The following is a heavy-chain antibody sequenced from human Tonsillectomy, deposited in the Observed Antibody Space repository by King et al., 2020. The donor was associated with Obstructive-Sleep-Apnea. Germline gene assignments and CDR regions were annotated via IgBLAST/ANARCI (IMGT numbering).Heavy chain of an antibody. CDR3: ARDLNVWFGEFHEPP. V-gene: IGHV4-39*07. CDR1: GGSISRNTYY. J-gene: IGHJ5*02. D-gene: IGHD3-10*01. Sequence: LQLQESGPGRVKPSETLSLTRTVSGGSISRNTYYLCWIRQPPGKGLEGIGRIYYSGSTHYNPSLKSRVTISVVTSKNQVSLKLTSVTAAAPAVYYWARDLNVWFGEFHEPPWGQGTLVTVSS. CDR2: IYYSGST.